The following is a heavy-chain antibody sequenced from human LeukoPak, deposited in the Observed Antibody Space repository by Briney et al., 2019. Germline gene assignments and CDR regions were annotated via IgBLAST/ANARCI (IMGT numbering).Heavy chain of an antibody. D-gene: IGHD6-13*01. Sequence: GGSLRLSCAASGFTFSSYSMNWVRQAPGNGLESVSSISSSSSYIYYADSVKGRFTISRDNAKNSLYLQMNSLRAEDTAVYYCARDGYSSSSQYYYYYGMDVWGQGTTVTVSS. J-gene: IGHJ6*02. CDR1: GFTFSSYS. CDR3: ARDGYSSSSQYYYYYGMDV. CDR2: ISSSSSYI. V-gene: IGHV3-21*01.